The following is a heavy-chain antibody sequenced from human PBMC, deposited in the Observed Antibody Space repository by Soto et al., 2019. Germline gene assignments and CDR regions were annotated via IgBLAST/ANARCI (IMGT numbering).Heavy chain of an antibody. D-gene: IGHD4-17*01. CDR3: AGDDGDYANWFDP. CDR1: GGTFSSYT. CDR2: IIPILGIA. V-gene: IGHV1-69*08. Sequence: QVQLVQSGAEVKKPGSSVKVSCKASGGTFSSYTISWVRQAPGQGLEWMGRIIPILGIANYAEKFQGRVTITADKATSTAYMELSSLRSEDTGVYYCAGDDGDYANWFDPWGQGTLVTVSS. J-gene: IGHJ5*02.